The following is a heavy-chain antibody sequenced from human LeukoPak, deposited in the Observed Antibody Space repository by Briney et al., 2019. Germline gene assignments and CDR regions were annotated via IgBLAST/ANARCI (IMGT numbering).Heavy chain of an antibody. V-gene: IGHV1-46*01. J-gene: IGHJ4*02. D-gene: IGHD3-10*01. CDR1: GYTFTSYY. CDR3: ARDSGMVRGTVDY. CDR2: IIPSGGST. Sequence: ASVKVSCKSSGYTFTSYYMYWVRQAPGQGLEWMGIIIPSGGSTSYAQKFQGRVTMTRDTSTSTVYMELSSLRSEDTAVYYCARDSGMVRGTVDYWGQGTLVTVSS.